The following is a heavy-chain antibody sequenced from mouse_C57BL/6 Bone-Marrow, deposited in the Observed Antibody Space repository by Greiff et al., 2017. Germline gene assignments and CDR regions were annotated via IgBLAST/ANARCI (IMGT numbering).Heavy chain of an antibody. D-gene: IGHD1-1*01. Sequence: VQLQQSGPGLVQPSQSLSITCTVSGFSLTSYGVHWVRQSPGKGLEWLGVIWRGGSTDYNAAFMSRLSITKDNSKSQVFFKMNSLQADDTAIYYCATPTTVVPNYYAMDYWGQGTSVTVSS. CDR2: IWRGGST. CDR3: ATPTTVVPNYYAMDY. J-gene: IGHJ4*01. V-gene: IGHV2-5*01. CDR1: GFSLTSYG.